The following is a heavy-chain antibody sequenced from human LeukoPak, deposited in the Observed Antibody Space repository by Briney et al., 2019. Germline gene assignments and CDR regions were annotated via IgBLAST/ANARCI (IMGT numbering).Heavy chain of an antibody. V-gene: IGHV3-15*01. Sequence: PGGSLRLSCAASRLTFSNAWMSWVRQAPGKGLEWVGRIKSKTDGGTTDYAAPVKGRFTISRDDSKNTLYLQMNSLKTEDTAVYYCTTVGAAAGTAGDYYYYGMDVWGQGTTVTVSS. CDR1: RLTFSNAW. CDR2: IKSKTDGGTT. J-gene: IGHJ6*02. D-gene: IGHD6-13*01. CDR3: TTVGAAAGTAGDYYYYGMDV.